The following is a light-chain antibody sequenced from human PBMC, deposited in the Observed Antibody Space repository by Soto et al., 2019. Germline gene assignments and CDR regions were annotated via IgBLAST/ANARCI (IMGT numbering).Light chain of an antibody. CDR1: QSVSTN. CDR2: GAS. V-gene: IGKV3-20*01. CDR3: QQYGSSPPIT. J-gene: IGKJ5*01. Sequence: EVVMTQSPATVSVSPGERATLSCRASQSVSTNLAWYQQKPGQAPRLLIYGASSRATGIPDRFSGSGSGTDFTLTISRLEPEDFAVYYCQQYGSSPPITFGQGTRLEI.